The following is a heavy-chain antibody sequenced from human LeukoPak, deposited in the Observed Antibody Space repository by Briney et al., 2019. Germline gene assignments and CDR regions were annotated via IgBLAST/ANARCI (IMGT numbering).Heavy chain of an antibody. D-gene: IGHD3-3*01. J-gene: IGHJ4*02. CDR1: GFIFSSKW. CDR2: IDQHGNEK. Sequence: GGSLRLSCTVSGFIFSSKWMSWVRQAPGKGLEWVANIDQHGNEKYYADSLRGRFTISRDNAKNSVYLVINSLRAEDTAVYYCVRYDFWTGFSFDQWGQGTLVTVSS. CDR3: VRYDFWTGFSFDQ. V-gene: IGHV3-7*01.